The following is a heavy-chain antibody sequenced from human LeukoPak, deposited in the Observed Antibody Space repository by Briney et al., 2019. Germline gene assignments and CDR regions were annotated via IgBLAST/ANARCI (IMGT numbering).Heavy chain of an antibody. V-gene: IGHV4-34*01. CDR2: INHSGST. CDR3: ARGAVTACSGGSCFLGPIDY. J-gene: IGHJ4*02. CDR1: GGSFSGYY. D-gene: IGHD2-15*01. Sequence: SETLSLTCAVYGGSFSGYYWSWIRQPPVKGLEWIGEINHSGSTNYNPSLKSRVTISVDTSKNQFSLKLSSVTAADTAVYYCARGAVTACSGGSCFLGPIDYWGQGTLVTVSS.